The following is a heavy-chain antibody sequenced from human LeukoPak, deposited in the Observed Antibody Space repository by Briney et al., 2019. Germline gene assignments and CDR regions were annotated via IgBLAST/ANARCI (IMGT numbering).Heavy chain of an antibody. D-gene: IGHD3-10*01. CDR2: ISWNSGSI. CDR1: GFTFDDYA. V-gene: IGHV3-9*01. J-gene: IGHJ4*02. CDR3: AKGTITMVRGAEYYFDY. Sequence: GGSLRLSCAASGFTFDDYAMHWVRQAPGKGLEWVSGISWNSGSIGYADSVKGRFTISRDNAKNSLYLQMNSLRAEDTALYYCAKGTITMVRGAEYYFDYWGQGTLVTVSS.